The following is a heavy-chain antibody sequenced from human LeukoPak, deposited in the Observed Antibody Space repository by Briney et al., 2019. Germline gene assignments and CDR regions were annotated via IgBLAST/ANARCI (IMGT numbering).Heavy chain of an antibody. Sequence: GASVKVSCKASGYTFTSYDINWVRQTTGQGLEWMGWMNPNSGNTGYAQKFQGRVTMTRNTSISTAYMELSSLRSEGTAVYYCARGLDYDSREDYWGQGTLVTVSS. CDR3: ARGLDYDSREDY. J-gene: IGHJ4*02. V-gene: IGHV1-8*01. CDR1: GYTFTSYD. CDR2: MNPNSGNT. D-gene: IGHD3-22*01.